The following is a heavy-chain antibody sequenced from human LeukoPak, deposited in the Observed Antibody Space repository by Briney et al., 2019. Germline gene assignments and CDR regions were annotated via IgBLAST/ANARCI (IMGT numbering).Heavy chain of an antibody. D-gene: IGHD3-10*01. CDR2: INPSGGST. V-gene: IGHV1-46*01. CDR3: ARAPYGSGSYYMTTFDP. J-gene: IGHJ5*02. Sequence: ASVEVSCKASGYTFTRYYMHWVRQAPGQGLEWMGIINPSGGSTSYAQKFQGRVTMTRDTSTSTVYMELSSLRSEDTAVYYCARAPYGSGSYYMTTFDPWGQGTLVTVSS. CDR1: GYTFTRYY.